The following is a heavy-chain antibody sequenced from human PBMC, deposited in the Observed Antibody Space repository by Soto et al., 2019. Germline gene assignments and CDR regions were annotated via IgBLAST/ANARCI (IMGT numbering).Heavy chain of an antibody. CDR2: IRVGGGDT. Sequence: EVRLLESGGGLAQPGGSRRLSCAASGFTFSSSAMNWVRQAPGKGLEWVSSIRVGGGDTFYADSVRGRFTVSRDISWNTLYLQMNSLRAEDTAIYYCAKCSGVTVRTSGWCNGFDPWGQGTLVTVSS. J-gene: IGHJ5*02. CDR1: GFTFSSSA. V-gene: IGHV3-23*01. CDR3: AKCSGVTVRTSGWCNGFDP. D-gene: IGHD6-19*01.